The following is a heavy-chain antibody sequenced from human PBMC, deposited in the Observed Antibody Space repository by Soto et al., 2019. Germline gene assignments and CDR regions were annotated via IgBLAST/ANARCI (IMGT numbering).Heavy chain of an antibody. Sequence: EVQLVESGGGLVQPGGSLRLSCAASEFTVSSNFMSWVRQAPGKGLEWVAVIYSGGSTYNSDAVKGRFTISRGNSKNTLYLHVNSLSDEGAHVYYCAKILYRSVWYIDNWGQGTRVTVSS. CDR3: AKILYRSVWYIDN. V-gene: IGHV3-53*04. CDR1: EFTVSSNF. J-gene: IGHJ4*02. D-gene: IGHD6-19*01. CDR2: IYSGGST.